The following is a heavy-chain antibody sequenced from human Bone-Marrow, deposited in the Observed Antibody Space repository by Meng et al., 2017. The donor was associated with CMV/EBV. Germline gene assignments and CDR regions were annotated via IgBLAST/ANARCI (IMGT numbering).Heavy chain of an antibody. J-gene: IGHJ5*02. CDR2: INHRGST. CDR3: ARGHGGSCSSTICFHRGYWFDH. Sequence: GSLRLSCAAYGWSFSGYYWSWIRQPPGKGLEWIGEINHRGSTNYNPSLKSRVTISVDTSKNQVALKLSSVTDADTAVYYCARGHGGSCSSTICFHRGYWFDHWGQGNLVNVSS. D-gene: IGHD2-2*01. CDR1: GWSFSGYY. V-gene: IGHV4-34*01.